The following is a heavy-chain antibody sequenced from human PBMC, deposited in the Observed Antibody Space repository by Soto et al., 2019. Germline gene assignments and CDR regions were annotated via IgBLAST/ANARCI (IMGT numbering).Heavy chain of an antibody. CDR3: AKATATGGGAFDI. CDR2: ILVSDST. J-gene: IGHJ3*02. Sequence: PGGSLRLSCAASGFTFGAFAMAWVRRRPGDGLEWVSTILVSDSTHYEDSVRGRFTISRDRSKNTVYLQMNSLTAGDTAVYYCAKATATGGGAFDICGQGTMVTVSS. D-gene: IGHD2-8*02. CDR1: GFTFGAFA. V-gene: IGHV3-23*01.